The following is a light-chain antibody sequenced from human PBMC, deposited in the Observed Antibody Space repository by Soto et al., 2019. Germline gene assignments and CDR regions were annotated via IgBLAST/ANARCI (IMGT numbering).Light chain of an antibody. CDR1: SSDVGGYNY. V-gene: IGLV2-14*01. CDR2: EVS. CDR3: TSYTSSSTPV. Sequence: QSALTQPASVSGSPGQASTGACTVTSSDVGGYNYVSWYQQHPGKAPKLMIYEVSDRPSGVSDRFSGSKSGNTASLTISGLQAEDEADYYCTSYTSSSTPVFGTGTKVTVL. J-gene: IGLJ1*01.